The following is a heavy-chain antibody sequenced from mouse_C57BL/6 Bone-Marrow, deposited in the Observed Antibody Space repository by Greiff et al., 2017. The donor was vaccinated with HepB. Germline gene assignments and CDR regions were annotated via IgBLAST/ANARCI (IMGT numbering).Heavy chain of an antibody. CDR2: ISSGSSTI. Sequence: EVKLEESGGGLVKPGGSLKLSCAASGFTFSDYGMHWVRQAPEKGLEWVAYISSGSSTIYYADTVKGRFTISRDNAKNTLFLQMTSLRSEDTAMYYCAKRGGSSYYWYFDVWGTGTTVTVSS. CDR1: GFTFSDYG. D-gene: IGHD1-1*01. CDR3: AKRGGSSYYWYFDV. J-gene: IGHJ1*03. V-gene: IGHV5-17*01.